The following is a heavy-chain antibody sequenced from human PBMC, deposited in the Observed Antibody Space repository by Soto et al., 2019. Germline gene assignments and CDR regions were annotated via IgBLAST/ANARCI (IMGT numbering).Heavy chain of an antibody. Sequence: SETLSLTCTVSGGSISSSSYYWGWIRQPPGKGLEWIGSIYYSGSTYYNPSLKSRVTISVDTSKNQFSLKLSSVTAADTAVYYCARQALRIAARPIDDWRPRTLVSVFS. V-gene: IGHV4-39*01. D-gene: IGHD6-6*01. J-gene: IGHJ4*02. CDR2: IYYSGST. CDR3: ARQALRIAARPIDD. CDR1: GGSISSSSYY.